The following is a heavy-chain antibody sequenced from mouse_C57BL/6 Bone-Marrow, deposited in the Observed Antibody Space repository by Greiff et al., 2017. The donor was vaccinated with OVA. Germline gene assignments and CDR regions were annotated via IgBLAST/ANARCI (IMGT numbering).Heavy chain of an antibody. Sequence: QVQLQHPGAELVKPGASVKLSCKASGYTFTSYWMQWVKQRPGQGLEWIGEIDPSDSYTNYNQKFKGKATLTVDTSSSTAYMQLSSLTSEDSAVYYCAREGDWYFDVWGTGTTVTVAS. CDR1: GYTFTSYW. J-gene: IGHJ1*03. CDR2: IDPSDSYT. CDR3: AREGDWYFDV. V-gene: IGHV1-50*01.